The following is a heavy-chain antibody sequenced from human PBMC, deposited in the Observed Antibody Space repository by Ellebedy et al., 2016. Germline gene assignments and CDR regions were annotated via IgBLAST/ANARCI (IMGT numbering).Heavy chain of an antibody. CDR3: ARAPGIAAASTRYFDY. V-gene: IGHV4-4*07. Sequence: SETLSLTXTVSGGSISSYYWSWIRQPAGKGLEWIGRIYTSGSTNYNPSLKSRVTMSVDTSKNQFSLKLSSVTAADTAVYYCARAPGIAAASTRYFDYWGQGTLVTVSS. CDR1: GGSISSYY. D-gene: IGHD6-13*01. CDR2: IYTSGST. J-gene: IGHJ4*02.